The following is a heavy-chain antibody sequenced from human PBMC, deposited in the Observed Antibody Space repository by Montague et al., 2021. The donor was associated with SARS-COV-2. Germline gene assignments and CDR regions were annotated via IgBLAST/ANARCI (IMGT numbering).Heavy chain of an antibody. CDR3: AREESGFDYYYGMDV. D-gene: IGHD3-3*01. CDR1: GGSISSYY. Sequence: SETLSLTCTVSGGSISSYYWSWIRHPPGKGLEWIGYIYYSGSTNXXPSLKSRVTISVDTSKNQFSLKLSSVTAADTAVYYCAREESGFDYYYGMDVWGQGTTVTVSS. CDR2: IYYSGST. V-gene: IGHV4-59*01. J-gene: IGHJ6*02.